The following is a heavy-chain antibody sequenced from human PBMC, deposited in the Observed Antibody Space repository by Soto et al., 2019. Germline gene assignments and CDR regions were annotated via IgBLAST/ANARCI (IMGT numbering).Heavy chain of an antibody. CDR3: ARDKGYCSGGSCYSRKADY. D-gene: IGHD2-15*01. CDR1: GYTFTSYG. Sequence: ASVKVSCKASGYTFTSYGISWVRQAPGQGLEWMGWISAYNGNTNYAQKLQGRVTMTTDTSTSTAYMELRSLRSDDTAVYYCARDKGYCSGGSCYSRKADYWGQGTLVTVSS. CDR2: ISAYNGNT. V-gene: IGHV1-18*01. J-gene: IGHJ4*02.